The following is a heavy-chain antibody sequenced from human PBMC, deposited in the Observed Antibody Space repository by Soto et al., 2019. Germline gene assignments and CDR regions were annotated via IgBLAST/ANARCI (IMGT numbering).Heavy chain of an antibody. Sequence: GGSLRLSCAASGFTFSSYAMHWVRQAPGKGLEWVAVISYDGSNKYYADSVKGRFTISRDNSKNTLYLQMNSLRAEDTAVYYCARGAVAGTSWYYYYYGMDVWGQGTTVTV. CDR1: GFTFSSYA. CDR2: ISYDGSNK. V-gene: IGHV3-30-3*01. J-gene: IGHJ6*02. CDR3: ARGAVAGTSWYYYYYGMDV. D-gene: IGHD6-19*01.